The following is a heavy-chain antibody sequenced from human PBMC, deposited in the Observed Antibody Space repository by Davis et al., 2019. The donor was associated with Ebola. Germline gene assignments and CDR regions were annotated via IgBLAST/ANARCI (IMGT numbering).Heavy chain of an antibody. Sequence: GESLKISCSASGFTFSSYAMHWVRQAPGKGPESVSRISTNGENTYYAESVKGRFTISRDNSKDTLYLQMRSLRTEDTAVYYCARRSAIDYWGQGTLVTVSS. J-gene: IGHJ4*02. CDR2: ISTNGENT. CDR3: ARRSAIDY. V-gene: IGHV3-64D*06. D-gene: IGHD5-24*01. CDR1: GFTFSSYA.